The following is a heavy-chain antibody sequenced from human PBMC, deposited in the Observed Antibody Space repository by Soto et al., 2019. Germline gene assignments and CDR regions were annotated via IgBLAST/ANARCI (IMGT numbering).Heavy chain of an antibody. CDR1: GGSVSSNSYS. CDR2: IYSTDKT. J-gene: IGHJ3*01. D-gene: IGHD3-10*01. CDR3: ARRYGSAFDF. V-gene: IGHV4-39*01. Sequence: TLSLTCTVSGGSVSSNSYSWGWIRQSPGKGLEWIATIYSTDKTYYNPSLLSRVTISVDTSMNELSLRLSSVTAADTAVYYCARRYGSAFDFWGQGTMVTVSS.